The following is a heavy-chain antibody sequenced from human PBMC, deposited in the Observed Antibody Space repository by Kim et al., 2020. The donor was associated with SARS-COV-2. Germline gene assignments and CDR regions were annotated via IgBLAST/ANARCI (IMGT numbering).Heavy chain of an antibody. J-gene: IGHJ4*02. D-gene: IGHD3-10*01. CDR2: ISYDGSLK. Sequence: GGSLRLSCAASGFPFSSSAIHWVRQAPGKGMEWVALISYDGSLKNYTASVKGRFTVSRDNSKNTVSLQMDSLRAEDSAVYYCARDMSRVRYFDHWGQGTLVTASS. CDR3: ARDMSRVRYFDH. CDR1: GFPFSSSA. V-gene: IGHV3-30*04.